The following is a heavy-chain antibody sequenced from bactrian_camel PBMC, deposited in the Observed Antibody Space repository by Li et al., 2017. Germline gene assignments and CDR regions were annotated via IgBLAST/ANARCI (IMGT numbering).Heavy chain of an antibody. CDR3: AEGRGSRGEHCYSLNY. V-gene: IGHV3S1*01. CDR2: IVTGGGNT. CDR1: GCSSKRC. J-gene: IGHJ4*01. Sequence: QLVESGGGSVQAEGSLRLSCAASGCSSKRCMAWFRQAPGKEREGVAAIVTGGGNTYYAGSVKGRFTISQDSARNTVYLQMNNLQPEDTATYYCAEGRGSRGEHCYSLNYWGQGTQVTVS. D-gene: IGHD6*01.